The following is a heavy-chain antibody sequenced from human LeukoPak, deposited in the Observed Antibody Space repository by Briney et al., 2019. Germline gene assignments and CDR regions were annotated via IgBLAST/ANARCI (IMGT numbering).Heavy chain of an antibody. Sequence: SETLSLTRTVSGGSINSYYWSWIRQPPGKGLECIGYIHYTGSTNYNPSLKSRVTISVDTSKNQFSLKLSSVTAADTAVYYCARSYGDYEGGYYYYYMDVWGKGTTVTISS. J-gene: IGHJ6*03. CDR1: GGSINSYY. CDR3: ARSYGDYEGGYYYYYMDV. V-gene: IGHV4-59*01. D-gene: IGHD4-17*01. CDR2: IHYTGST.